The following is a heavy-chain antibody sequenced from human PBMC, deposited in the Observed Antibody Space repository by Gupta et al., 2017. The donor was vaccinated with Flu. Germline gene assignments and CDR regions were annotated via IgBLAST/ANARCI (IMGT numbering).Heavy chain of an antibody. V-gene: IGHV3-33*01. CDR1: GFTFSSYG. Sequence: QVQLVESGGGVVQPGRSLRLSCAASGFTFSSYGMHWVRQAPGKGLEWVAVIWYDGSNKYYADSVKGRFTNSRDNSKNTLYLQMNSLRAEDTAVYYCARDRGDVPAATDLGYWGQGTLVTVSS. CDR2: IWYDGSNK. J-gene: IGHJ4*02. D-gene: IGHD2-2*01. CDR3: ARDRGDVPAATDLGY.